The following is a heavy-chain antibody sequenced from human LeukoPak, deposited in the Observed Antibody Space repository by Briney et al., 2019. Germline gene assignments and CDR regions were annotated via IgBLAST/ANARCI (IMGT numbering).Heavy chain of an antibody. V-gene: IGHV3-30*03. CDR2: ISYDGSNK. CDR3: ATGQQLGY. Sequence: GGSLRLSCAASGFTFSSYGMHWVRQAPGKGLEWVAVISYDGSNKYYADSVKGRFTISRDNAKKSLYLQMNSLRAEDTAVYYCATGQQLGYWGQGTLVTVSS. D-gene: IGHD6-13*01. J-gene: IGHJ4*02. CDR1: GFTFSSYG.